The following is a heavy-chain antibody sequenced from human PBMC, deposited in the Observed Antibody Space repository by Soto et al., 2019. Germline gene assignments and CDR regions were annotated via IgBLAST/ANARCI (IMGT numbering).Heavy chain of an antibody. CDR2: INQDGSEK. CDR1: EFTFNNFW. J-gene: IGHJ6*02. Sequence: EVQLVESGGGLVQPGGSLRLSCAASEFTFNNFWMTWVRQAPGKGLECVANINQDGSEKYCVNSVKGRFTISRDNAKNSLYLQMNSLRAEDTAIYYCAKGGPYYYYGMDVWGQGTTVTVSS. CDR3: AKGGPYYYYGMDV. D-gene: IGHD2-15*01. V-gene: IGHV3-7*03.